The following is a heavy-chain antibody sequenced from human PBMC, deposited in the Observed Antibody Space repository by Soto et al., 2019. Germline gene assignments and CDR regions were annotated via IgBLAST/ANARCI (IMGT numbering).Heavy chain of an antibody. CDR2: INPNSGGT. V-gene: IGHV1-2*04. CDR3: AREKLSGSGSFWVRYYFDY. CDR1: GYTFTGYY. Sequence: GASVKVSCKASGYTFTGYYMHWVRQAPGQGLEWMGWINPNSGGTNYAQKFQGWVTVTRDTSISTAYMELSRLRSDDTAVYYCAREKLSGSGSFWVRYYFDYWGQGTLVTVSS. D-gene: IGHD1-26*01. J-gene: IGHJ4*02.